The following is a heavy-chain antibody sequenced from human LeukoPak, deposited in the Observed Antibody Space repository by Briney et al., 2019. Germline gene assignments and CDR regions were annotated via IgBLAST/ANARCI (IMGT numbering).Heavy chain of an antibody. CDR2: IYSGGST. CDR3: ARDSWELPASFDY. V-gene: IGHV3-66*01. J-gene: IGHJ4*02. CDR1: GFTVSSNY. Sequence: GGSLRLSCAASGFTVSSNYMSWVRQAPGKGLEWVSVIYSGGSTYYADSVKGRFTISRDNSKNTLYLQMNSLRAEDTAVYYCARDSWELPASFDYWGQGTLVTVSS. D-gene: IGHD1-26*01.